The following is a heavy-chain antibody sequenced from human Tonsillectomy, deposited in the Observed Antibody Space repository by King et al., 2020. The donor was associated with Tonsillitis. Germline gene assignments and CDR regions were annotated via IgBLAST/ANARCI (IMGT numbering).Heavy chain of an antibody. CDR3: AAGDSSSWPTALDY. CDR2: VVVGSGHT. Sequence: QLVESGPEVKKPGTSVKVSCKASGFTFTSSAVQRVRQARGQRLEWIGWVVVGSGHTNSAQKFQERVTIARDISTSTAYMELSSLRSEATAVYYCAAGDSSSWPTALDYWGQGTLVTVSS. V-gene: IGHV1-58*01. CDR1: GFTFTSSA. D-gene: IGHD3-22*01. J-gene: IGHJ4*02.